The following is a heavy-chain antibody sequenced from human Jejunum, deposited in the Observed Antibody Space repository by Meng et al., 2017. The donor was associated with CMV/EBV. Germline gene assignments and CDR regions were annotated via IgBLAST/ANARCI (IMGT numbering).Heavy chain of an antibody. Sequence: YTMHWVRQAPGKGLEWVSTISVSGGTTYYADSVKGRFTMSRDNSKKTVYLQMNSLRVEDTAQYYCAKGIYYHDSSGYRVFDYWGQGTLVTVSS. J-gene: IGHJ4*02. V-gene: IGHV3-23*01. CDR1: YT. CDR3: AKGIYYHDSSGYRVFDY. CDR2: ISVSGGTT. D-gene: IGHD3-22*01.